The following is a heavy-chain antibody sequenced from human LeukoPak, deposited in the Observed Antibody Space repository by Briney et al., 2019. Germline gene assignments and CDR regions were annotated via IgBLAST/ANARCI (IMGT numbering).Heavy chain of an antibody. Sequence: GGSLRLSCAASGFTFSNAWMSWVRQAPGKGLEWVGRIKSKTDGGTTDYAVTVKGRFTMSRDDSKNTLYLQMNSLKTEDTAVYYCTLEPGYSSGWLPFDYWGQGTLVTVSS. CDR3: TLEPGYSSGWLPFDY. V-gene: IGHV3-15*01. CDR2: IKSKTDGGTT. J-gene: IGHJ4*02. CDR1: GFTFSNAW. D-gene: IGHD6-19*01.